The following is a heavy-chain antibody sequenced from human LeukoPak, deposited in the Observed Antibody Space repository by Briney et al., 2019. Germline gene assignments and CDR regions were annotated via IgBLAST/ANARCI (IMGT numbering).Heavy chain of an antibody. J-gene: IGHJ4*02. CDR2: ISAYNGNT. D-gene: IGHD3-10*01. V-gene: IGHV1-18*01. CDR3: ARPLLWFGELSGFDY. CDR1: GYTFTSYG. Sequence: ASVKFSCKASGYTFTSYGISWVRQAPGQGLEWMGWISAYNGNTNYAQKLQGIVTMTTDTSTSTAYMELRSLRSDDTAVYYCARPLLWFGELSGFDYWGQGTLVTVSS.